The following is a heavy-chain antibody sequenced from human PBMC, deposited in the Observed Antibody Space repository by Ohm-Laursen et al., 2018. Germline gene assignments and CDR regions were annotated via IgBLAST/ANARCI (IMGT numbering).Heavy chain of an antibody. CDR3: AKSATPVTPPVDY. CDR2: ISWNSGTR. D-gene: IGHD4-17*01. V-gene: IGHV3-9*01. J-gene: IGHJ4*02. CDR1: GFTFDDYV. Sequence: SLRLSCAASGFTFDDYVMHWVRQAPGKGLEWVSGISWNSGTREYADSVKGRFTISRDNAKKSLYLQMNSLRAEDTALYYCAKSATPVTPPVDYWGQGTLVTVSS.